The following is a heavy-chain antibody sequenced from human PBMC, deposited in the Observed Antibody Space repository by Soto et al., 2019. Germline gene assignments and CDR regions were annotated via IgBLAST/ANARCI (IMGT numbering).Heavy chain of an antibody. V-gene: IGHV1-69*14. CDR2: IIPILGTP. CDR1: GDTPSTYA. Sequence: QVQLVQSGAEVQKPGSSVNVSCKASGDTPSTYAISWVRQAPGQGLEWMGGIIPILGTPNYAQRFQGKITISADTSTRTTYMELNSVTSDDTAMFYCAILCRDVDSWGQGTLVIVSS. CDR3: AILCRDVDS. J-gene: IGHJ4*02. D-gene: IGHD2-21*01.